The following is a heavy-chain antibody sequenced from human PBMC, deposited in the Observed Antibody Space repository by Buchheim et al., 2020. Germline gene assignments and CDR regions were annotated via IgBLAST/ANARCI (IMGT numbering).Heavy chain of an antibody. D-gene: IGHD3-10*01. Sequence: EVQLVESGGALVQPGGSLRLSCAASGFTFSSYTMNWVRQAPGKGLDWVSYITNSGDTVYYADSVKGRFTISRDNAKNSLHLQMSSLRAEDTAVYYCARGRFGARDFDYWGQGTL. J-gene: IGHJ4*02. CDR3: ARGRFGARDFDY. V-gene: IGHV3-48*04. CDR2: ITNSGDTV. CDR1: GFTFSSYT.